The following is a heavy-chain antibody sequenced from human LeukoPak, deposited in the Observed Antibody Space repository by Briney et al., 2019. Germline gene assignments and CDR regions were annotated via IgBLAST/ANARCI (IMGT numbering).Heavy chain of an antibody. Sequence: GGSLRLSCAASEFTFSSYAMSWVRQAPGKGLEWVSRISGSGGSTYYAHSVQGRFTISRDNSKNTLHLQMDSLRAEDTAVYYCAKAYSNYGVYYYAMDVWGQGTTVTVSS. J-gene: IGHJ6*02. CDR3: AKAYSNYGVYYYAMDV. CDR2: ISGSGGST. D-gene: IGHD4-11*01. CDR1: EFTFSSYA. V-gene: IGHV3-23*01.